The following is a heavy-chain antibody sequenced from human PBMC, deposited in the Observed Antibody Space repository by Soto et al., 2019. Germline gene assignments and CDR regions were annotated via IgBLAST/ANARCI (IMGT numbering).Heavy chain of an antibody. D-gene: IGHD6-13*01. V-gene: IGHV3-74*01. CDR1: GFTFSSYW. CDR2: INSDGSST. Sequence: GSLRLSCAASGFTFSSYWMHWVRQAPGKGLVWVSRINSDGSSTSYADSVKCRFTISRDNAKNTLYLQMNSLRAEDTAVYYCARGESIAAAGTDVSYYYYMDVWGKGTTVTVSS. J-gene: IGHJ6*03. CDR3: ARGESIAAAGTDVSYYYYMDV.